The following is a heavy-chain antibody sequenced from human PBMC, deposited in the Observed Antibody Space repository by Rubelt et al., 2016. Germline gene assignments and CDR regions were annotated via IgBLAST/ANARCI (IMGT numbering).Heavy chain of an antibody. CDR3: ARGDIVVVAAANYYYYGMDV. V-gene: IGHV3-7*01. CDR2: INQDGSEK. J-gene: IGHJ6*02. Sequence: WVANINQDGSEKYYVDSVKGRFTISRANAKNSLYLQMNSLRAEDTAVYYCARGDIVVVAAANYYYYGMDVWGQGTTVTVSS. D-gene: IGHD2-2*01.